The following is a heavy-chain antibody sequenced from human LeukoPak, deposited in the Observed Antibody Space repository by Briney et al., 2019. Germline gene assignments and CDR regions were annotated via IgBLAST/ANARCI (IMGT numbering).Heavy chain of an antibody. D-gene: IGHD4-17*01. Sequence: ASVKVSCKASGYTFTTYFMHWVRQAPGQGLEWMGMINPSDTSTNYPQRFQGRLTMTRDTFTSTVYMELSGLTSEDSAVYYCARVQGNGDYSDAWGQGTLVTVSS. J-gene: IGHJ1*01. CDR1: GYTFTTYF. CDR2: INPSDTST. CDR3: ARVQGNGDYSDA. V-gene: IGHV1-46*01.